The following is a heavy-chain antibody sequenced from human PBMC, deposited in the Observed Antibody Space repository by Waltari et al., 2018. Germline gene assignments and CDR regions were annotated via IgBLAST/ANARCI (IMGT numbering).Heavy chain of an antibody. D-gene: IGHD5-18*01. CDR3: VRSGSCDYTPACDFVAC. V-gene: IGHV4-61*02. Sequence: QVQLQESGPGLVEPSQTLSLTCAVSGGSISSGNYYWSWIRQPAGRGLEWIGRFQSSGSIEYKPSLRSRIIISTDTSKNQFSLRLSSVTAADTALYYWVRSGSCDYTPACDFVACWGQGKLVTVSS. CDR1: GGSISSGNYY. CDR2: FQSSGSI. J-gene: IGHJ1*01.